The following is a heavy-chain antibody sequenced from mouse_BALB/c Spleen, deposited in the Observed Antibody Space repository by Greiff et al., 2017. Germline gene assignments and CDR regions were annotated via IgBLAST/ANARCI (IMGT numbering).Heavy chain of an antibody. V-gene: IGHV1-39*01. J-gene: IGHJ2*01. Sequence: VQLKQTGPELVKPGASVKISCKASGYSFTDYIMLWVKQSHGKSLEWIGNINPYYGSTSYNLKFKGKATLTVDKSSSTAYMQLNSLTSEDSAVYYCARWGDGYPYYFDYWGQGTTLTVSS. CDR2: INPYYGST. CDR1: GYSFTDYI. D-gene: IGHD2-3*01. CDR3: ARWGDGYPYYFDY.